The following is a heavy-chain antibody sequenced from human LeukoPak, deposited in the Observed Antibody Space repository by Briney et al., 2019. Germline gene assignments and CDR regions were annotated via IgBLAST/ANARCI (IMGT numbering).Heavy chain of an antibody. D-gene: IGHD3-22*01. CDR2: IIPIFGTA. J-gene: IGHJ4*02. CDR1: GGTFSSYA. V-gene: IGHV1-69*01. Sequence: SVKVSCTASGGTFSSYAISWVRQAPGQGLEWMGGIIPIFGTANYAQKFQGRVTITADESTSTAYMELSSLRSEDTAVYYCARVGRVYDSSGFLDYWGQGTLVTVSS. CDR3: ARVGRVYDSSGFLDY.